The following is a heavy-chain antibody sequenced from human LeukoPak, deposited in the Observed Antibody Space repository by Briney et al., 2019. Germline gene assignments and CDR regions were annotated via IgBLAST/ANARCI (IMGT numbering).Heavy chain of an antibody. CDR3: ARVPLGITWFDP. CDR2: IYYSGST. V-gene: IGHV4-30-4*08. J-gene: IGHJ5*02. D-gene: IGHD7-27*01. Sequence: SETLSLTCTVSGGSISSGDYYWSWIRQPPGKGLEWIGYIYYSGSTYYNPSLKSRVTISVDTSKNQFSLKLSSVTAADTAVYYCARVPLGITWFDPWGQGTLVTVSS. CDR1: GGSISSGDYY.